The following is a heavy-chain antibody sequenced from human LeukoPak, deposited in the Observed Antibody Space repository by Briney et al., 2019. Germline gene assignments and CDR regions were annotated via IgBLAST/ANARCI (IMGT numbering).Heavy chain of an antibody. D-gene: IGHD5-18*01. CDR2: IYYSGST. V-gene: IGHV4-59*01. CDR3: VVASTARGGIDY. CDR1: GGSISSYY. J-gene: IGHJ4*02. Sequence: PSETLSLTCTVSGGSISSYYWSWIRQPPGKGLEWIGYIYYSGSTNYNPSLKSRVTISVDTSKNQFSLKLSSVTAADTAVYYCVVASTARGGIDYWGQGTLVTVSS.